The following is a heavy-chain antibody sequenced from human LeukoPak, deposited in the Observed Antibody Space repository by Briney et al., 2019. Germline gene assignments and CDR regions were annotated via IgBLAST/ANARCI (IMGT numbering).Heavy chain of an antibody. Sequence: PGRSLRLSCAASGFTFSSYGMHWVRQAPGKGLEWVAVISYDGSNKYYADSVKGRFTISRDNSKNTLYLQMNSLRAEDTAVYYCASYYGSGSYYNNYYDSSGYEYYFDYWGQGTLVTVSS. CDR1: GFTFSSYG. J-gene: IGHJ4*02. V-gene: IGHV3-30*03. D-gene: IGHD3-10*01. CDR3: ASYYGSGSYYNNYYDSSGYEYYFDY. CDR2: ISYDGSNK.